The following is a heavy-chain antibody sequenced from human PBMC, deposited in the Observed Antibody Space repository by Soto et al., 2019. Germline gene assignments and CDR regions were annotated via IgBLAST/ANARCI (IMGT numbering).Heavy chain of an antibody. CDR2: IYPGDSDT. Sequence: PGESLKISCKGSGYSFTSYWIGWVLQMPGKGLEWMGIIYPGDSDTRYSPSFQGQVTISADKSISTAYLQWSSLKASDTAMYYCARPGITMVRGHAFDIWGQGKMVTVSS. J-gene: IGHJ3*02. CDR3: ARPGITMVRGHAFDI. V-gene: IGHV5-51*01. CDR1: GYSFTSYW. D-gene: IGHD3-10*01.